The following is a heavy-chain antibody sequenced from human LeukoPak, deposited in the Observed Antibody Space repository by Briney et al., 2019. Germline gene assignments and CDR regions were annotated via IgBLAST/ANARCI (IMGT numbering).Heavy chain of an antibody. V-gene: IGHV1-3*01. D-gene: IGHD6-13*01. CDR1: GYTFTIYA. Sequence: GASVTVSCTASGYTFTIYAMHWVRQAPGQRLEWMGWINAGNGNTKYSQKFQGRVTITRDTSASTAYMELSSLRSEDTAVYYCASDGGGSSWYAIDYWGQGTLVTVSS. J-gene: IGHJ4*02. CDR3: ASDGGGSSWYAIDY. CDR2: INAGNGNT.